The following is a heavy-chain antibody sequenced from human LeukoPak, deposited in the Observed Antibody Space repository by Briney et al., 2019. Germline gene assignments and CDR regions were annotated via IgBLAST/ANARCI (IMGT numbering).Heavy chain of an antibody. Sequence: GGSLRLSCAASGFTFSSYGMNWVRQAPGKGLEWVSYISTGGSTIYYSDSVKGRFTISRDNAKNSLYLQMSSLRVEDTAVYYCAREAWGSTVSNNWFDSWGQGTLVTVSS. CDR1: GFTFSSYG. CDR2: ISTGGSTI. J-gene: IGHJ5*01. V-gene: IGHV3-48*03. D-gene: IGHD4-17*01. CDR3: AREAWGSTVSNNWFDS.